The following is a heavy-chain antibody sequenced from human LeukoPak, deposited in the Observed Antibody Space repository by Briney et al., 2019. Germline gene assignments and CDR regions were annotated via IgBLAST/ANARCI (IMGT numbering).Heavy chain of an antibody. V-gene: IGHV4-59*01. J-gene: IGHJ4*02. D-gene: IGHD4-17*01. CDR3: ASAVYGDYVDY. Sequence: SETLSLTCTVSGGSISSYYWSWIRQPPGKGLEWIGYIYYSGSTNYSPSLKSRVTISVDTSKNQFSLKLSSVTAADTAVYYCASAVYGDYVDYWGQGTLVTVSS. CDR1: GGSISSYY. CDR2: IYYSGST.